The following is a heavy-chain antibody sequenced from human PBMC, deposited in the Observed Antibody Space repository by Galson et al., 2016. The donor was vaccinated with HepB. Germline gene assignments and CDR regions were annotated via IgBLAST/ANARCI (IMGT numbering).Heavy chain of an antibody. Sequence: SETLSLTCTVSGVSVTTRGYYWGWIRQSPVRGLEWIATIAHNGYIYYNPSLQTRVSVERSTDHFSLRLRSATAADSAVYYCARHIAQQWQMKCSNPWSSGSVVTVSS. CDR3: ARHIAQQWQMKCSNP. D-gene: IGHD6-19*01. J-gene: IGHJ5*02. V-gene: IGHV4-39*01. CDR2: IAHNGYI. CDR1: GVSVTTRGYY.